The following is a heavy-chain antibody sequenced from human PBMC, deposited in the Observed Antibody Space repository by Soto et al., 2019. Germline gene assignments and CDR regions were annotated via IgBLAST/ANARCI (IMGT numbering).Heavy chain of an antibody. J-gene: IGHJ4*02. CDR1: GFTADDYA. D-gene: IGHD4-17*01. CDR3: AKDMKWGGMTTIHYFDS. CDR2: ISSNSDTI. Sequence: EVQLVESGGGLVQPGRSLRLSCVASGFTADDYALHWVRQAPGKGLEWVSGISSNSDTIHYADSVKGRFTISRDNAKHSLFLQMNSLRPEDTAVYYCAKDMKWGGMTTIHYFDSWGQGTLVTVSS. V-gene: IGHV3-9*02.